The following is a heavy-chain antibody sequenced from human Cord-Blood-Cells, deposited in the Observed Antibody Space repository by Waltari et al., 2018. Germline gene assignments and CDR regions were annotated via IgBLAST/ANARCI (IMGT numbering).Heavy chain of an antibody. V-gene: IGHV4-34*01. CDR3: ARGVGDGYNWWYFDL. J-gene: IGHJ2*01. D-gene: IGHD5-12*01. CDR2: INQSGRT. CDR1: GGSFSGYY. Sequence: QVQLQQWGAGLLKPSETLSLTCAVYGGSFSGYYWSWIRQPPGKGLEWIGEINQSGRTNYNPSVKMRGTISVDTSKDEFSLKLSSVTAAETAVYYWARGVGDGYNWWYFDLWGRGTLVTVSS.